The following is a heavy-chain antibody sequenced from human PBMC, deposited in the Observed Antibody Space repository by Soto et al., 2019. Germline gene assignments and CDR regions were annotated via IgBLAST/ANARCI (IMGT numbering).Heavy chain of an antibody. J-gene: IGHJ6*02. CDR2: IIPILGTA. Sequence: QVQLVQSGAEVKKPGSSVKVSCKASGGTFSSYAISWVRQAPGQGLEWMGGIIPILGTANYAQKFQGRVTITADESTSTAYMELSSLRSEDTAVYYCARVWFGSSVYYRPGYYYYGMDVWGQGTTFTDYS. CDR3: ARVWFGSSVYYRPGYYYYGMDV. D-gene: IGHD3-22*01. V-gene: IGHV1-69*12. CDR1: GGTFSSYA.